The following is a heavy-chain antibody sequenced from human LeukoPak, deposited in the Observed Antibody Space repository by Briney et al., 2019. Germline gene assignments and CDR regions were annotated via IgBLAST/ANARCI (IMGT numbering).Heavy chain of an antibody. Sequence: VESLQISSKGSGYSSTSYWIGWVRQMPGKGLEWMGIIYSGDSDTRYSPSFQGQVTISADKSISTAYLQWSSLKASDTAMYYCARRGKKIAVAGSHAFDIWGQGTMVTVSS. D-gene: IGHD6-19*01. CDR3: ARRGKKIAVAGSHAFDI. CDR1: GYSSTSYW. J-gene: IGHJ3*02. V-gene: IGHV5-51*01. CDR2: IYSGDSDT.